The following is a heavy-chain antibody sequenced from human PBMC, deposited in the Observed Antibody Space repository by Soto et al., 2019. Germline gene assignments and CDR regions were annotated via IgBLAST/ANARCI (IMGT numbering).Heavy chain of an antibody. D-gene: IGHD1-1*01. CDR3: ARKPETGTTVPFDY. V-gene: IGHV3-30*03. Sequence: GRSLRLSCAASGFTLGRYGMHWVGRGPGNGREWRAVISYDETEKYHADSVKGRFTISRDNSKNTLYLQVNSLRAEDTAVYYCARKPETGTTVPFDYWGQGTLVTVSS. CDR1: GFTLGRYG. J-gene: IGHJ4*02. CDR2: ISYDETEK.